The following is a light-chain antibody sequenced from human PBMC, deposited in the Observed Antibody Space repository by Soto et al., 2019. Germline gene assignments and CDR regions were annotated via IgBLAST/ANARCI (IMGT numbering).Light chain of an antibody. V-gene: IGKV3-20*01. CDR2: GAS. J-gene: IGKJ5*01. Sequence: DIVLTQSPGTLSLSPGERATLSCRASQSVSSSYLACYQHKPGQAPQLLIYGASNKATGIPDRFSGSGSGTDFTLTINRLEPEDFAVYFCQQYGASPRFGQGTRLEIK. CDR3: QQYGASPR. CDR1: QSVSSSY.